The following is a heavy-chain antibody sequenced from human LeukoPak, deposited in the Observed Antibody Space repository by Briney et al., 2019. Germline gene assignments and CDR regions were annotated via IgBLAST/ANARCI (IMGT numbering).Heavy chain of an antibody. J-gene: IGHJ4*02. CDR2: ISPSGSTI. D-gene: IGHD5-12*01. CDR1: GFTFSNYE. V-gene: IGHV3-48*03. Sequence: GGSLRLSCAASGFTFSNYEMNWVRQAPGKGLEWVSYISPSGSTIYYADSVKGRFTISRDNAKNSLYLQMSSLGAEDTAVYYCARGYTYFDYWGQGTLVTVSS. CDR3: ARGYTYFDY.